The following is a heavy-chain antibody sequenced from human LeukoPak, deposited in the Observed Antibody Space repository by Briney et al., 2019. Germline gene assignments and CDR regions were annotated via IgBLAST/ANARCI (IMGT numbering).Heavy chain of an antibody. CDR3: AKGGAVSSKSITLIRGTRKYYYYMDV. CDR1: GFTFSSSG. CDR2: ISDSGGST. V-gene: IGHV3-23*01. D-gene: IGHD3-10*01. Sequence: PGRSLRLSCAASGFTFSSSGISWVRQAPGKGLEWVSGISDSGGSTYYADSVKGRFTISRDNSKNTLYLQMNSLRAEDTAVYYCAKGGAVSSKSITLIRGTRKYYYYMDVWGKGTTVTISS. J-gene: IGHJ6*03.